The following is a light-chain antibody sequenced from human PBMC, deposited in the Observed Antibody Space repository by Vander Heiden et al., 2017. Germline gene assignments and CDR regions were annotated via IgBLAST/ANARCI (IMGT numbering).Light chain of an antibody. J-gene: IGKJ5*01. CDR1: YSISNR. V-gene: IGKV1-12*01. Sequence: ASYSISNRLAWYRQRPGKVPELLVYSASNLQRGVPSRFSGSGPGTDFTLTISSPQPEDFPPYYCQQGDSFPLTLGQGTRMEI. CDR2: SAS. CDR3: QQGDSFPLT.